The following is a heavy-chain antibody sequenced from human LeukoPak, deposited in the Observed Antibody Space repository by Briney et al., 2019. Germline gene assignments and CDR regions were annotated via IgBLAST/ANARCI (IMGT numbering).Heavy chain of an antibody. D-gene: IGHD3-3*01. CDR1: GFTFSSYG. CDR2: ISYDGSNK. Sequence: GRSLRLSCAASGFTFSSYGMHWVRPAPGKGLEWVAVISYDGSNKYYADSVKGRFTISRDNSKNTLYLQMNSLRAEDTAVYYCAKAPSWRPTYYGMDVWGQGTTVTVSS. V-gene: IGHV3-30*18. CDR3: AKAPSWRPTYYGMDV. J-gene: IGHJ6*02.